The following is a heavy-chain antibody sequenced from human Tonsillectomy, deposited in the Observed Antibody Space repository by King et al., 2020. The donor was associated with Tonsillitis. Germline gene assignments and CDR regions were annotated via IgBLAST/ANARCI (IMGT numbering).Heavy chain of an antibody. Sequence: VQLVESGGGLVRPGGSLRLSCAASGFTFNSYAMNWVRQAPGKGLEWVSTISYSGGSTYYGDSVKGRFTTSRDNSKNTLSLEMNSLRVEDTAVYYCAKPYRDFWRGSSQGGFDVWGQGTMVTVSS. CDR2: ISYSGGST. J-gene: IGHJ3*01. CDR3: AKPYRDFWRGSSQGGFDV. V-gene: IGHV3-23*04. D-gene: IGHD3-3*01. CDR1: GFTFNSYA.